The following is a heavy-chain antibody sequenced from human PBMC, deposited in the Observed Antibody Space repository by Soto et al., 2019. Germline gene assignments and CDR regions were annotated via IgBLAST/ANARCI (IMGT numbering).Heavy chain of an antibody. V-gene: IGHV3-7*03. CDR1: EFTFNNFW. D-gene: IGHD2-15*01. CDR2: INQDGSEK. CDR3: AKGGPYYYYGMDV. Sequence: GGSLRLSCXASEFTFNNFWMTWVRQAPGKGLECVANINQDGSEKYYVNSVKGRFTISRDNAKNSLYLQMNSLRAEDTAIYYCAKGGPYYYYGMDVWGQGTTVTVSS. J-gene: IGHJ6*02.